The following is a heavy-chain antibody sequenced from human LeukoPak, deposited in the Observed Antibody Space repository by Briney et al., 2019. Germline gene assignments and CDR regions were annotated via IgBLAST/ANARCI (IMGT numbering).Heavy chain of an antibody. V-gene: IGHV3-23*01. D-gene: IGHD5-12*01. CDR1: GFTLSSYA. J-gene: IGHJ4*02. Sequence: TGGSLRLSCAASGFTLSSYAMSWVRQAPGKGLEWDSSISASGGGTYYADSVKGRFTISRDTSKNTLYLQMNSLRAEDTAVYYCAPLAATTDYWGQGTLVTVSS. CDR3: APLAATTDY. CDR2: ISASGGGT.